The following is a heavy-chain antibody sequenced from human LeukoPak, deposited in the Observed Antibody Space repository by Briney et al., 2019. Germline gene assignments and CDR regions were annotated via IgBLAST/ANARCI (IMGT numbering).Heavy chain of an antibody. V-gene: IGHV1-2*02. D-gene: IGHD5-12*01. CDR1: GYTFTGYY. Sequence: ASVKVSCKASGYTFTGYYMHWVRQAPGQGLEWMGWINPNSGGTNYAQRFQGRVTMTRDTSISTAYMELSRLRSEDTAVYYCARGVVATIGDAFDIWGQGTMVTVSS. CDR3: ARGVVATIGDAFDI. CDR2: INPNSGGT. J-gene: IGHJ3*02.